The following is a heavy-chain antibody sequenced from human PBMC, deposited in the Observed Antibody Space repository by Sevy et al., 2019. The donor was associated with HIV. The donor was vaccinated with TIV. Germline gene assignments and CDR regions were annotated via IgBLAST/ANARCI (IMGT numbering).Heavy chain of an antibody. Sequence: SETLSLTCTVSGGSMSSYHWSWMRQSPEKGLEWIGYINNSRSTNYNPSLKSRVTISIDTSKNQFSLNLSSVTAADTAVYYCARLRSAGYDFWSGFKDYHGMDVWGQGTTVTVSS. CDR3: ARLRSAGYDFWSGFKDYHGMDV. CDR1: GGSMSSYH. CDR2: INNSRST. D-gene: IGHD3-3*01. J-gene: IGHJ6*02. V-gene: IGHV4-59*12.